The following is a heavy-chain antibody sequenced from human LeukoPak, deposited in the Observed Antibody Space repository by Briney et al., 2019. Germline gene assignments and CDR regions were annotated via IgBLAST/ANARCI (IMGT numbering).Heavy chain of an antibody. J-gene: IGHJ4*02. V-gene: IGHV6-1*01. CDR2: TYYRSKWYY. CDR3: ARDPVGGSTIFDY. D-gene: IGHD1-26*01. Sequence: SQTLSLTCAISGDSVSSNSAAWNWIRQSPSRGLEWLGRTYYRSKWYYDYTVAVKSRISINPDTSKNQFSLQLSSVTPEDTAVYYCARDPVGGSTIFDYWGQGTLVTVSS. CDR1: GDSVSSNSAA.